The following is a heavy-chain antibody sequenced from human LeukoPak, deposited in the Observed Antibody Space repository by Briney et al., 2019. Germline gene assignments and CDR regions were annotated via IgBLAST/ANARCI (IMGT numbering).Heavy chain of an antibody. D-gene: IGHD2-8*02. CDR1: GFTLDDYA. V-gene: IGHV3-9*01. Sequence: PGGSLRLSCAASGFTLDDYAMHWVRQAPGKGLEWVSGISWNSGSIGYADSVKGRFTISRDNAKNSLYLQMNSLRAEDTALYYCAKVRTGGDYIDYWGEGTLVTVSS. CDR3: AKVRTGGDYIDY. CDR2: ISWNSGSI. J-gene: IGHJ4*02.